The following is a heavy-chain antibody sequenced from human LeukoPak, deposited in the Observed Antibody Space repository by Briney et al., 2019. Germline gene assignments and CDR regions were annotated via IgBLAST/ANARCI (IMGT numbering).Heavy chain of an antibody. V-gene: IGHV1-8*01. J-gene: IGHJ4*02. Sequence: GASVKVSCKASGYTFTSYDINWVRQATGQGLEWMGWMNPNSGNTGYAQKFQGRVTMTRNTSISTAYMELSSLRSEDTAVYYCARGYDPFTPNGGYDFNYWGQGTLVTVSS. D-gene: IGHD5-12*01. CDR2: MNPNSGNT. CDR3: ARGYDPFTPNGGYDFNY. CDR1: GYTFTSYD.